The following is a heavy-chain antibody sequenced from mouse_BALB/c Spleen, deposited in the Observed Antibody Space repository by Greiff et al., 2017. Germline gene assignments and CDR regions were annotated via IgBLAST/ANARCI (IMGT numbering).Heavy chain of an antibody. J-gene: IGHJ2*01. CDR2: INPGSGGT. Sequence: QVQLQQSGAELVRPGTSVKVSCKASGYAFTNYLIEWVKQRPGQGLEWIGVINPGSGGTNYNEKFKGKATLTADKSSSTAYMQLSSLTSDDSAVYFCARDSSGFDYFDYWGQGTTLTVSS. V-gene: IGHV1-54*01. D-gene: IGHD3-2*01. CDR1: GYAFTNYL. CDR3: ARDSSGFDYFDY.